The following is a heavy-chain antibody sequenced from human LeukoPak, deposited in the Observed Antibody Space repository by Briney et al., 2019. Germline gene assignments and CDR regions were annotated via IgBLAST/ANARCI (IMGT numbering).Heavy chain of an antibody. D-gene: IGHD2-2*01. CDR1: GFTFSSYG. Sequence: PGGSLRLSCAASGFTFSSYGMHWVRQAPGKGLEWVSGISWNSGSIGYADSVKGRFTISRDNAKNSLYLQMNSLRAEDTALYYCAKDLSSTRFYYYGMDVWGQGTTVTVSS. J-gene: IGHJ6*02. CDR3: AKDLSSTRFYYYGMDV. CDR2: ISWNSGSI. V-gene: IGHV3-9*01.